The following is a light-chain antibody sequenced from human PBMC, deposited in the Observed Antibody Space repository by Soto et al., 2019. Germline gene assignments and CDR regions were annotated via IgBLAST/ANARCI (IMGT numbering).Light chain of an antibody. Sequence: DIQMTQSPSSLSASLGDRVTITCRASQSIGKHVSWYQQRPGEAPKLLIYSASTLQDGVSSRFSGSGSGTDSSLTITSLQPEDFGTYYCQRNYGTPLTFGGGTMLEI. CDR2: SAS. CDR1: QSIGKH. CDR3: QRNYGTPLT. V-gene: IGKV1-39*01. J-gene: IGKJ4*01.